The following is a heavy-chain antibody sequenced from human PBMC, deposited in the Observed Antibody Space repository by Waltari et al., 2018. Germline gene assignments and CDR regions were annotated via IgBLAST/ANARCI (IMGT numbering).Heavy chain of an antibody. V-gene: IGHV1-46*01. D-gene: IGHD6-6*01. J-gene: IGHJ4*02. CDR1: GYTFTSYY. CDR3: ARDGRKSIAAR. CDR2: INPSGGST. Sequence: QVQLVQSGAEVKKPGASVKVSCKASGYTFTSYYMHWVRQAPGQGLEWMGRINPSGGSTSYAQKFQGRVTMTRDTSTSTVYMELSSLRAEDTAVYYCARDGRKSIAARWGQGTLVIVSS.